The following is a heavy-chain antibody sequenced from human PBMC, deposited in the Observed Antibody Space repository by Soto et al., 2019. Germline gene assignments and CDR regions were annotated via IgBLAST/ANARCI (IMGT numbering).Heavy chain of an antibody. D-gene: IGHD6-25*01. CDR2: IFSSGTT. J-gene: IGHJ4*02. CDR1: SGSISPYY. Sequence: QVQLQESGPGLVKASETLSLTCSVSSGSISPYYWSYIRQPAGKGLEWIGRIFSSGTTLYNPSLKSRVTMSVDTSKNQFSLKLSSVTAADTAVYYCAGGAAADYFDYWGQGTLVTVSS. V-gene: IGHV4-4*07. CDR3: AGGAAADYFDY.